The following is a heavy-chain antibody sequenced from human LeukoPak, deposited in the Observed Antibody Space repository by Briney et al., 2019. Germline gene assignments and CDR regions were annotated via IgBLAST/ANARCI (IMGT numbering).Heavy chain of an antibody. CDR3: ARRVDEIFWSGYYTRYGWFDP. D-gene: IGHD3-3*01. CDR1: GGSISSSSYY. J-gene: IGHJ5*02. CDR2: IYHSGST. Sequence: PSETLSLTCTVSGGSISSSSYYWGWIRQPPGKGLEWIGSIYHSGSTYYNPSLKSRVTISVDTSKNQFSLKLSSVTAADTAVYYCARRVDEIFWSGYYTRYGWFDPWGQGTLVTVSS. V-gene: IGHV4-39*07.